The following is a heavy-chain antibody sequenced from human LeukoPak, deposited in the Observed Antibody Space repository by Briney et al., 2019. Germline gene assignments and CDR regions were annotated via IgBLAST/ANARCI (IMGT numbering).Heavy chain of an antibody. J-gene: IGHJ4*02. CDR1: GFTFSSYW. V-gene: IGHV3-74*01. D-gene: IGHD3-3*01. Sequence: GGSLRLSCAASGFTFSSYWMHWVRQAPGKGLVWVSRINSDGSSTSYADSVKGRFTISRDNAKNTLYLQMSSLRAEDTAVYYCARGYYDFWSGYYKPPYYFDYWGQGTLVTVSS. CDR2: INSDGSST. CDR3: ARGYYDFWSGYYKPPYYFDY.